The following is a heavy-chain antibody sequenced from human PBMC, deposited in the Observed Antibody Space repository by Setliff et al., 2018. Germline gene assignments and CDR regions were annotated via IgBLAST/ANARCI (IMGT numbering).Heavy chain of an antibody. CDR3: ARGLRQDRSNSDVFDI. Sequence: ASVKVSCKASGYTFTGYYMHWVRQAPGQGLEWMGWMNPNSGNTGYAQKFQGRVTMTRNTSISTVYMELTSLRYEDMAVYYCARGLRQDRSNSDVFDIWGQGTVVTVSS. V-gene: IGHV1-8*02. CDR2: MNPNSGNT. D-gene: IGHD4-4*01. CDR1: GYTFTGYY. J-gene: IGHJ3*02.